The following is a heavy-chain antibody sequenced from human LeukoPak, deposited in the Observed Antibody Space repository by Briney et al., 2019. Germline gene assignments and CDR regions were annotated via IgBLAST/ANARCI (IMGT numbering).Heavy chain of an antibody. V-gene: IGHV4-34*01. CDR2: INHSGST. CDR3: ARHSRHYVWGSYRYTAHDDAFDI. D-gene: IGHD3-16*02. CDR1: GGSFSGYY. J-gene: IGHJ3*02. Sequence: SETLSLTCAVYGGSFSGYYWSWIRQPPGKGLEWIGEINHSGSTNYNPSLKSRVTISVDTSKNQFSLKLSSVTAADTAVYYCARHSRHYVWGSYRYTAHDDAFDIWGQGTMVTVSS.